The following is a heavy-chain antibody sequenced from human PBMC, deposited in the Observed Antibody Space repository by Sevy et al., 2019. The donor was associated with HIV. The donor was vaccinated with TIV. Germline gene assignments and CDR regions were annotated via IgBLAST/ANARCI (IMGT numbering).Heavy chain of an antibody. CDR2: IRSKTYGGTT. CDR3: TRTSYYYDSGSYYGMGV. J-gene: IGHJ6*02. CDR1: GFTSGDYI. D-gene: IGHD3-10*01. V-gene: IGHV3-49*04. Sequence: GGSLRLSCTPSGFTSGDYILTWVRQTPGKGLEWVGFIRSKTYGGTTEYAASVKGRFTISRDDSKNVAYLRMNSLNTDDTAVYYCTRTSYYYDSGSYYGMGVWGQGTTVTVSS.